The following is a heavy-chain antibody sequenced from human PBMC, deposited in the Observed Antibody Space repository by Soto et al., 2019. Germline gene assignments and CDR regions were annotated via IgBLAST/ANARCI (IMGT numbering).Heavy chain of an antibody. CDR2: ISGSGGST. CDR3: AKDRYPIVVVPAALHESDY. J-gene: IGHJ4*02. Sequence: GGSLRLSCAASGFTFISYAMSWVRQATGKGLEWVSAISGSGGSTYYADSVKGRFTISRDNSKNTLYLQMNSLRAEDTAVYYCAKDRYPIVVVPAALHESDYWGQGTLVTVSS. V-gene: IGHV3-23*01. CDR1: GFTFISYA. D-gene: IGHD2-2*01.